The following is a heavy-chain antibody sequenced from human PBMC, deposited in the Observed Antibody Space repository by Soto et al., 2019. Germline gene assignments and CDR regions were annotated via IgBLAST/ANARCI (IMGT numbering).Heavy chain of an antibody. J-gene: IGHJ6*02. CDR2: IWYDGSYK. D-gene: IGHD2-2*01. CDR3: ARGSKRDRQPPGAFYGMDV. V-gene: IGHV3-33*01. CDR1: GFTFSTYG. Sequence: QVQLVESGGGVVQPGRSLRLSCAASGFTFSTYGMHWVRQAPGRGLEWLTVIWYDGSYKYYANSVKGRFTISRDSSKNPLYLEMNSLRAEDTAVYYCARGSKRDRQPPGAFYGMDVWGQGTTVTISS.